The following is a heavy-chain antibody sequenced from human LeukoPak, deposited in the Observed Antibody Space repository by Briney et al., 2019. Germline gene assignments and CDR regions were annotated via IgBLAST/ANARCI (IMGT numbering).Heavy chain of an antibody. J-gene: IGHJ5*02. CDR2: INYSGNT. Sequence: PSETLSLTCTVSGVSISSSDYYWGWIRQPPGKGLEWIGSINYSGNTYYNPSLKSRVTISVDTSKNRFSLNLSSVTAADTAVYYCAKNPGGTPNWFDPWGQGTLVTVSS. D-gene: IGHD1-1*01. CDR3: AKNPGGTPNWFDP. V-gene: IGHV4-39*01. CDR1: GVSISSSDYY.